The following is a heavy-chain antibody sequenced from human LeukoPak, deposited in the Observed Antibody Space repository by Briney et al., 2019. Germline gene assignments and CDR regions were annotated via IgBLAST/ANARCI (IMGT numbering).Heavy chain of an antibody. CDR1: VGTFSSYS. V-gene: IGHV1-69*13. CDR3: ARVLNWNYGRHHFDY. J-gene: IGHJ4*02. D-gene: IGHD1-7*01. CDR2: IIPIFGIA. Sequence: SVKVSCKASVGTFSSYSSSGVRQAPRRGVEWMGGIIPIFGIAYYAQKLQGRVTLTADESTSTPYQDLSTLRSQDTPGHHCARVLNWNYGRHHFDYWGQGPLVTVSS.